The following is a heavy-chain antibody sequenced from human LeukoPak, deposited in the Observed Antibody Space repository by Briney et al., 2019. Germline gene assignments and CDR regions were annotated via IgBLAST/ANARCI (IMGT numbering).Heavy chain of an antibody. CDR3: ARDRVPDDSSGFDI. J-gene: IGHJ3*02. CDR2: INWNGGST. V-gene: IGHV3-20*04. D-gene: IGHD3-22*01. CDR1: GFTFDDYG. Sequence: PGGSLRLSCAASGFTFDDYGMSWVRQAPGKGLEWVSGINWNGGSTGYADSVKGRFTISRDNAKNSLYLQMNSPRAEDTALYYCARDRVPDDSSGFDIWGQGTMVTVSS.